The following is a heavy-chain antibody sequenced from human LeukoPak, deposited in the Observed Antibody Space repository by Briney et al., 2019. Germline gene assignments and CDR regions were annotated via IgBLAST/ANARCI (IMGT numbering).Heavy chain of an antibody. D-gene: IGHD3-22*01. CDR2: ISGSSRYI. CDR1: GFTFSSYT. Sequence: GGSLRLSCAASGFTFSSYTMNWVRQAPGKGLEWISSISGSSRYIYYADSVKGRFTISRDYSLFLQMNSLRAEDTAVYYCARELVDTSGHYYLDYWGQGTLVTVSS. V-gene: IGHV3-21*01. CDR3: ARELVDTSGHYYLDY. J-gene: IGHJ4*02.